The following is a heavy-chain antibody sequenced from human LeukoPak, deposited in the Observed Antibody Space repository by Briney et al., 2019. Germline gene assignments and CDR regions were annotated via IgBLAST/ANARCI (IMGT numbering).Heavy chain of an antibody. CDR2: MNPNSGNT. CDR1: GYTFTSYD. CDR3: ARGLLRTEWLLCY. J-gene: IGHJ4*02. D-gene: IGHD3-3*01. Sequence: GASVKVSCKASGYTFTSYDINWVLQATGQGLEWMGWMNPNSGNTGYAQKFQGRVTITRNTSISTAYMELSSLRSEDTAVYYCARGLLRTEWLLCYWGQGTLVTVSS. V-gene: IGHV1-8*03.